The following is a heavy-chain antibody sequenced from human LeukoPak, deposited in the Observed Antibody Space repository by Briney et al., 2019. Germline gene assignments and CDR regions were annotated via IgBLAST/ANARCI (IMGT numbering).Heavy chain of an antibody. D-gene: IGHD6-13*01. Sequence: ASVKVSCKASGYTFTSYDINWVRQATGQGLEWMGWMNPNSGNTGYAQKFQGKVTMTRNTSISTAYMELSSLRSEDTAVYYCARDSSSSWLSYHYYGMDVWGQGTTVTVSS. CDR3: ARDSSSSWLSYHYYGMDV. J-gene: IGHJ6*02. CDR1: GYTFTSYD. CDR2: MNPNSGNT. V-gene: IGHV1-8*01.